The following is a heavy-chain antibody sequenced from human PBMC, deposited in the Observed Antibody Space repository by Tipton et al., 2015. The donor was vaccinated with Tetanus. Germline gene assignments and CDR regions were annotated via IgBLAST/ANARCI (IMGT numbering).Heavy chain of an antibody. CDR1: XYTXXXYX. D-gene: IGHD2-21*01. CDR2: IXPNSGXT. Sequence: QLVQSGAEVKKPXXSVXXXCKXXXYTXXXYXXXWVXXXPGXXXEXXGWIXPNSGXTVYAXKFHXRVTMXRDTSXTTAXMVLRSLRXXXTAXXYCXXXRGXXIYYGMDVWGXGTTXTVS. V-gene: IGHV1-2*02. CDR3: XXXRGXXIYYGMDV. J-gene: IGHJ6*02.